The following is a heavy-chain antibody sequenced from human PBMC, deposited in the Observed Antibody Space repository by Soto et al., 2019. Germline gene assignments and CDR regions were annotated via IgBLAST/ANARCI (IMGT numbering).Heavy chain of an antibody. CDR3: ARDLLGIGDAVEI. CDR2: IKQDGSEK. J-gene: IGHJ3*02. CDR1: GFTFSSYW. V-gene: IGHV3-7*03. D-gene: IGHD7-27*01. Sequence: GGSLRLSCAASGFTFSSYWMSWVRQAPGKGLEWVANIKQDGSEKYYVDSVKGRFTISRDNAKNSLYLQMNSLRAEDTAVYYWARDLLGIGDAVEIWGRGTSDTVSS.